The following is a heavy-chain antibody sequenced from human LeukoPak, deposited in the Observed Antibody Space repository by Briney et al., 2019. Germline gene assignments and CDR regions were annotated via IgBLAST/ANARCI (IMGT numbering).Heavy chain of an antibody. J-gene: IGHJ4*02. CDR2: ISGSGGST. CDR1: GVIFSSYA. V-gene: IGHV3-23*01. CDR3: AKDPYCINDVCHGDFDY. D-gene: IGHD2-8*01. Sequence: GGSLRLSCAASGVIFSSYAMSGVRQAPRKGLWCGSTISGSGGSTYYADSVKGRFTISRDNSKNTVYLQMNSLRAEDTAVYSCAKDPYCINDVCHGDFDYWGQGTLVTVPS.